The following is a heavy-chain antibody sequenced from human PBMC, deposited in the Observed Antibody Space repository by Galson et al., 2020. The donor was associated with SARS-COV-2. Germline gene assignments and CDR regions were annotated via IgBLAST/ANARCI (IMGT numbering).Heavy chain of an antibody. CDR1: GGSISSAGNY. D-gene: IGHD5-18*01. V-gene: IGHV4-31*03. Sequence: SETLSLTCTVSGGSISSAGNYWTWIRQHPGKGLEWIGYIYDSGNTHYNPSLQSRVTISIDTSKNRFSLNLSSVTAADTAVYYCARDPGDTSFDYWGQGTPVTVSS. CDR2: IYDSGNT. J-gene: IGHJ4*02. CDR3: ARDPGDTSFDY.